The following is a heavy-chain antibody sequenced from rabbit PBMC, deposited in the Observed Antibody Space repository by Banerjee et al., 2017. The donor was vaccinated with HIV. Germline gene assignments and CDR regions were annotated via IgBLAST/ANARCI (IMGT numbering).Heavy chain of an antibody. CDR1: GFSFSSSCW. J-gene: IGHJ4*01. V-gene: IGHV1S45*01. Sequence: QEQLEESGGGLVQPEGSLTLTCTASGFSFSSSCWMCWVRQAPGKGLEWIACIYAGGSGNTYYASWAKGRFTISKTSSTTVTLQMTSLTAADTATYFCAREPGVIGDGDYFNLWGPGTLVTVS. D-gene: IGHD2-1*01. CDR3: AREPGVIGDGDYFNL. CDR2: IYAGGSGNT.